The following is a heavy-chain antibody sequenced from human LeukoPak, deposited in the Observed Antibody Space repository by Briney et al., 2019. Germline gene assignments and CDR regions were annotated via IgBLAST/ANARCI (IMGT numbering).Heavy chain of an antibody. D-gene: IGHD3-22*01. V-gene: IGHV4-39*01. CDR3: ARRSMIVIFDY. CDR2: IYYSGST. J-gene: IGHJ4*02. Sequence: SETLSLTCTVSGGSISSSSYYWGWIRQPPGKGLKWIGSIYYSGSTYYSLSLKSRVTISVDTSKNQFSLKLSSVTAADTAVYYCARRSMIVIFDYWGQGTLVTVSS. CDR1: GGSISSSSYY.